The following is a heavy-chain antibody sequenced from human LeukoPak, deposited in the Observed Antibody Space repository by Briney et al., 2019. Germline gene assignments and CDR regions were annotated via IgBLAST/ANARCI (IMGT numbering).Heavy chain of an antibody. CDR3: ARDRPENYGDYRPFDY. D-gene: IGHD4-17*01. CDR1: GFTFSSYE. Sequence: GGSLRLSCAASGFTFSSYEMNWVRQAPGKGLEWVSYISSSGSTIYYADSVKGRFTISRDNAKSSLYLQMNSLRAEDTAVYYCARDRPENYGDYRPFDYWGQGTLVTVSS. CDR2: ISSSGSTI. J-gene: IGHJ4*02. V-gene: IGHV3-48*03.